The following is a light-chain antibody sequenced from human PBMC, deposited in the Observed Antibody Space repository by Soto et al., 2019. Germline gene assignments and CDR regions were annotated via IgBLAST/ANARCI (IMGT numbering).Light chain of an antibody. CDR2: EVS. CDR1: SSDVGGYNY. Sequence: QSVRTQPASVSGSPGQSITTACTGTSSDVGGYNYVSWYQQHPGKGPKLMIYEVSNRPSGVSNRFSGSKSGNTATLTISGLQAEDEADYYCSSYTSTTTRVFGTGTKVTVL. CDR3: SSYTSTTTRV. V-gene: IGLV2-14*03. J-gene: IGLJ1*01.